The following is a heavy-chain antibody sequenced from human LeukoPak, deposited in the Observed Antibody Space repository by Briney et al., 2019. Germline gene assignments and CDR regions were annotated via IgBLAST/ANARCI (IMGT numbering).Heavy chain of an antibody. CDR1: GVSISSSSYS. Sequence: SETLSLTCTVFGVSISSSSYSWAWIRQPPGKGLEWIGSIYYRGTIYYYPSLKSRVTISVDTSKNQFSLKLSSVTAADTAIYYCASTGVGASSSDFDYWGQGTQVTVSS. D-gene: IGHD1-26*01. CDR2: IYYRGTI. V-gene: IGHV4-39*01. CDR3: ASTGVGASSSDFDY. J-gene: IGHJ4*02.